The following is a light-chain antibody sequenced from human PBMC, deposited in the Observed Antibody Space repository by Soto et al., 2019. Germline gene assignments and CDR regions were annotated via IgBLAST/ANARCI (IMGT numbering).Light chain of an antibody. CDR2: LGS. CDR1: QSLLHSNGYSY. J-gene: IGKJ1*01. Sequence: DIVMTQSPLSLPVTPGEPASISCRSSQSLLHSNGYSYLDWYLQKPGQSPQLLIYLGSNRASGVPDRFSGSGSGTDFTLKISRVEAEDVGVYYCMQALQTWTFGQGTKGEIK. V-gene: IGKV2-28*01. CDR3: MQALQTWT.